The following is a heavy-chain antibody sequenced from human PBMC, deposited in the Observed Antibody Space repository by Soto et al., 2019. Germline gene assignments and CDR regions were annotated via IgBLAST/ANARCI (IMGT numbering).Heavy chain of an antibody. CDR1: GGSISSGGYY. J-gene: IGHJ4*02. CDR3: ARGVTMVRGVIHTPYFDY. CDR2: IYYSGST. V-gene: IGHV4-31*03. D-gene: IGHD3-10*01. Sequence: QVQLQESGPGLVKPSQTLSLTCTVSGGSISSGGYYWSWIRQHPGKGLEWIGYIYYSGSTYYNPSLTSRVXXXVXXSKNQFSLTLSSVAAADTAVYYCARGVTMVRGVIHTPYFDYWGQGTLVTVSS.